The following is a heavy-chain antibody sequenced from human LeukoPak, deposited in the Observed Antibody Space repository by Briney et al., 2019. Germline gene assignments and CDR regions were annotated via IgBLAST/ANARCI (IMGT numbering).Heavy chain of an antibody. Sequence: GGSLRLSCAASGFTFEDYAMHWVRQAPGKGLEWVSGISWNSGSIGYADSVKGRFTISRDNAKNSLYLQMNSLRAEDTALYYCAKDIRRESSGPVDYWGQGTLVTVSS. D-gene: IGHD6-19*01. V-gene: IGHV3-9*01. J-gene: IGHJ4*02. CDR3: AKDIRRESSGPVDY. CDR1: GFTFEDYA. CDR2: ISWNSGSI.